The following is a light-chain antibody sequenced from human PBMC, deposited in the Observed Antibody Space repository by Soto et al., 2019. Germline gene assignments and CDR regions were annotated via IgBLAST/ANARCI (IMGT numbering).Light chain of an antibody. Sequence: QSALTQHASLSGSPGQSITISCTGTSSDVGGSGLVSWYQFHPGKAPKLLIFEGFKRPSGISNRFSGSKSGSTASLTISGLQAEDEADYYCCSYAGRSTWDVVFGGGTKLTVL. V-gene: IGLV2-23*01. CDR1: SSDVGGSGL. CDR2: EGF. J-gene: IGLJ2*01. CDR3: CSYAGRSTWDVV.